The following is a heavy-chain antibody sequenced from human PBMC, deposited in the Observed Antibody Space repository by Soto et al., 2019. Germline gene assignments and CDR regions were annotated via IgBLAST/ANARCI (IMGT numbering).Heavy chain of an antibody. V-gene: IGHV3-64D*06. CDR2: ISSNGDST. D-gene: IGHD3-10*01. J-gene: IGHJ4*02. Sequence: GGSLRLSCSASGFTFSSYAMHWVRQAPGKGLEYVSAISSNGDSTYYADSVKGRFTISRDNSKNTLYLQMSSLRAEDTAVYYCVXGQRDMVRGIIPHYFDYWGQGTLVTVSS. CDR3: VXGQRDMVRGIIPHYFDY. CDR1: GFTFSSYA.